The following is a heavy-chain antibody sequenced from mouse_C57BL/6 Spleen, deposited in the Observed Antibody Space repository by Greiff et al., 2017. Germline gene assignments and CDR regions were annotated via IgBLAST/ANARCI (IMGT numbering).Heavy chain of an antibody. V-gene: IGHV1-78*01. CDR2: IYPRDGST. J-gene: IGHJ4*01. D-gene: IGHD1-1*01. CDR1: GYTFTDHT. Sequence: VQLQQSDAELVKPGASVKISCKVSGYTFTDHTIHWMKQRPEQGLEWIGYIYPRDGSTKYNEKFKGKATLTADKSSSTSYMQLNSLTSEYSAVYFCARRGVLLRGYYAMDYWGQGTSVTVSS. CDR3: ARRGVLLRGYYAMDY.